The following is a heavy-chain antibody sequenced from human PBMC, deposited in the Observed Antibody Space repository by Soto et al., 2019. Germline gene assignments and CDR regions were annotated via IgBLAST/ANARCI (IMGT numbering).Heavy chain of an antibody. CDR2: IDYGAST. J-gene: IGHJ4*02. CDR1: GGSISSGNYY. V-gene: IGHV4-31*03. CDR3: ARRLGTTRSFEF. Sequence: QVQLQESGPGVVKPSQTLSLTCIVSGGSISSGNYYWSWIRQHPGKGLEWIGYIDYGASTYYNPSLKSRVTIAVDTSENPVSLKLTSVTAADTAVYYCARRLGTTRSFEFWGLGTLVTVSS. D-gene: IGHD7-27*01.